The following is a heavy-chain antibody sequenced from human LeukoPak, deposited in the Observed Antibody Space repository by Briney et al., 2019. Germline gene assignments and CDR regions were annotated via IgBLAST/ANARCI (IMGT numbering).Heavy chain of an antibody. CDR3: ARLWGPGTYDFESY. J-gene: IGHJ4*02. Sequence: SETLSLTCTVSVGSISSSYYWGWIRQPPGKGLEWIANVHYSGSTYYNPSFRSRVTISMDTSKKQFSLKVNSVTAADTAVYYCARLWGPGTYDFESYWGRGTLVTVPS. D-gene: IGHD3-10*01. V-gene: IGHV4-39*01. CDR1: VGSISSSYY. CDR2: VHYSGST.